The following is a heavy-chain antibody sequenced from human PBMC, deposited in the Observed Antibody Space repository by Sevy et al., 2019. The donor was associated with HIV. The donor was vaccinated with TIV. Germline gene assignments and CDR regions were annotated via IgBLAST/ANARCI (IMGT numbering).Heavy chain of an antibody. CDR1: GGSISSGIYS. V-gene: IGHV4-30-2*01. D-gene: IGHD4-17*01. CDR3: AGDNGDYPYYFDH. CDR2: IYHTGST. Sequence: SETLSLTCAVSGGSISSGIYSWNWIRQPPGKGLEWIGYIYHTGSTYYNPSLKSRVTISVDRSKNRFSLKLSSVTAADTAVYYCAGDNGDYPYYFDHWGQGTLVTVSS. J-gene: IGHJ4*02.